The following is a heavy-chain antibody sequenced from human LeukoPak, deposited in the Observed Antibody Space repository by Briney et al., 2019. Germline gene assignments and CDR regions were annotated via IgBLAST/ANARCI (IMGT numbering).Heavy chain of an antibody. J-gene: IGHJ5*01. CDR3: AKENWYLYDNNWYKTWFDS. CDR2: INSDGSST. V-gene: IGHV3-74*01. D-gene: IGHD1/OR15-1a*01. Sequence: GGSLRLSCAASGFSFSSYWMHWVRQAPGKGLVWVSRINSDGSSTSYADSVKGRFTISRDNAKNTLYLQMNSLRVEDTAIYYCAKENWYLYDNNWYKTWFDSWGQGTLVTVSS. CDR1: GFSFSSYW.